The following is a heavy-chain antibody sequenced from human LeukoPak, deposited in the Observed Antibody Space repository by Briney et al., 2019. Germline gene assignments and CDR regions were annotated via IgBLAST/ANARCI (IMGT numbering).Heavy chain of an antibody. Sequence: GASVKVSCKVSGYTLTELSMHWVRQAPGKGLEWMGGFDPEDGETIYAQKFQGRVTMTEDASTDTAYMELSSLRSEDTAVYYCASNYYDSSADWDAFDIWGQGTMVTVSS. D-gene: IGHD3-22*01. CDR1: GYTLTELS. J-gene: IGHJ3*02. V-gene: IGHV1-24*01. CDR2: FDPEDGET. CDR3: ASNYYDSSADWDAFDI.